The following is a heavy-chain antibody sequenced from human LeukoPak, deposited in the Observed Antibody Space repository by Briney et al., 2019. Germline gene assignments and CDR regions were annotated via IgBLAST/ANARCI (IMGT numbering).Heavy chain of an antibody. V-gene: IGHV3-7*03. Sequence: GGSLRLSCAASGFTFSSYWMSWVRQAPGKGLEWVANIKQDGSEKYYVDSVKGRFTISRDNSKNSLYLQMNSLRTEDTALYYCAKDEGTTVTTTWFDYWGQGTLVTVSS. CDR1: GFTFSSYW. CDR2: IKQDGSEK. J-gene: IGHJ4*02. CDR3: AKDEGTTVTTTWFDY. D-gene: IGHD4-17*01.